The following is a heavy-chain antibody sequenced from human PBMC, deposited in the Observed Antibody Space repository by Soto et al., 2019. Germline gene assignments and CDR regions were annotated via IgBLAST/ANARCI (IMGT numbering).Heavy chain of an antibody. V-gene: IGHV3-30-3*01. CDR2: ISYDGSNK. J-gene: IGHJ4*02. CDR1: GFTFSSYA. Sequence: SGGSLRLSCAASGFTFSSYAMHWVRQAPGKGLEWVAVISYDGSNKYYADSVKGRFTISRDNSKNTLYLQMNSLRAEDTAVYYCASARQSGIAVAPVDYWGQGTLVTVSS. CDR3: ASARQSGIAVAPVDY. D-gene: IGHD6-19*01.